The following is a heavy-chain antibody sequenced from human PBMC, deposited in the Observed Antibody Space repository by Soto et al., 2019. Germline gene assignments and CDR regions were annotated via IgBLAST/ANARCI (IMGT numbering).Heavy chain of an antibody. CDR2: IYSGENT. CDR1: GGSVDSVNHY. Sequence: SETLSLTCIVSGGSVDSVNHYWSWIRQSPGKGLEWIGYIYSGENTYYNPSLKSRVKILVDKSRNQFSLRLSSMTAADTAVYFCATSEYSSLSINWFDPWGPGTLVTVSS. J-gene: IGHJ5*02. D-gene: IGHD6-6*01. CDR3: ATSEYSSLSINWFDP. V-gene: IGHV4-30-4*01.